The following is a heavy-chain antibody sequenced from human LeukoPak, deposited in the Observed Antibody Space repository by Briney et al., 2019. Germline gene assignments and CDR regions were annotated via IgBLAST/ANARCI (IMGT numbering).Heavy chain of an antibody. CDR2: ISSSSSYI. CDR3: ARTLGYYDILTGFDWYGMDV. D-gene: IGHD3-9*01. Sequence: GGSLRLSCAASGFTLSSYSMNWVRQAPGKGLEWVSSISSSSSYIYYADSVKGRFTISRDNAKNSLYLQMNSLRAEDTAVYYCARTLGYYDILTGFDWYGMDVWGQGTTVTVSS. J-gene: IGHJ6*02. V-gene: IGHV3-21*01. CDR1: GFTLSSYS.